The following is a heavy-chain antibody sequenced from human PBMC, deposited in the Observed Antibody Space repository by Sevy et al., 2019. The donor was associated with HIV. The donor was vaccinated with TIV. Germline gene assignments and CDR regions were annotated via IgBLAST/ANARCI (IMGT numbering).Heavy chain of an antibody. CDR2: IKQDGSEK. Sequence: GGSLRLSCAASGFTFSSYWMSWVRQAPGKGLEWVANIKQDGSEKYYVDSVKGRFTISRDNAKNSLYLQMNSLRAEDTAVYYCASDSGVQLWSDAFDIWGQGTMVTVSS. J-gene: IGHJ3*02. V-gene: IGHV3-7*01. CDR1: GFTFSSYW. CDR3: ASDSGVQLWSDAFDI. D-gene: IGHD5-18*01.